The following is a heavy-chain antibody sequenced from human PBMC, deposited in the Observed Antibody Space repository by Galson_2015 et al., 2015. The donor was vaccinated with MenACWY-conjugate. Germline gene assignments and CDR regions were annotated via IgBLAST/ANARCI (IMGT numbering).Heavy chain of an antibody. D-gene: IGHD6-19*01. J-gene: IGHJ4*02. CDR3: AREYKGTEQWLFDFDY. CDR1: GLSFSSHS. V-gene: IGHV3-48*01. Sequence: SLRLSCAASGLSFSSHSMNWVRQAPGKGLEWVSYIDSISSNIRYADSVKGRFTISRDNAKNSLYLQMSSLRAEDTAVYYCAREYKGTEQWLFDFDYWGQGTLVTVSS. CDR2: IDSISSNI.